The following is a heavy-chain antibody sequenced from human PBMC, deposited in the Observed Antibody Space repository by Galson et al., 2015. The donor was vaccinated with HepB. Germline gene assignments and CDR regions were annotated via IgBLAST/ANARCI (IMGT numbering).Heavy chain of an antibody. CDR3: AKAGYSYGTLYYFDY. J-gene: IGHJ4*02. CDR2: MSWDGGST. D-gene: IGHD5-18*01. Sequence: SLRLSCAASGFTFDDYTMHWVRQAPGKGLEWVSLMSWDGGSTYYADSVKGRFTISRDNSKNSLYLQMNSLRTEDTALYYCAKAGYSYGTLYYFDYWGQGTLVTVSS. CDR1: GFTFDDYT. V-gene: IGHV3-43*01.